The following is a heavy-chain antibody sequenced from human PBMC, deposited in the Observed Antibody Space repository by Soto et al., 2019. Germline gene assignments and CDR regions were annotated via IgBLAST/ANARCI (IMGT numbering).Heavy chain of an antibody. CDR1: VFPLGDTA. CDR3: ARRAPVTPFDY. D-gene: IGHD4-17*01. V-gene: IGHV3-49*03. J-gene: IGHJ4*02. Sequence: FVFPLGDTAVTGFGSAPGKRPEWVGVIRSKAFGATAEYAASVKGRFTISRDDSDSILYLQMNSLKSEDTAVYYCARRAPVTPFDYWGQGTLVTVS. CDR2: IRSKAFGATA.